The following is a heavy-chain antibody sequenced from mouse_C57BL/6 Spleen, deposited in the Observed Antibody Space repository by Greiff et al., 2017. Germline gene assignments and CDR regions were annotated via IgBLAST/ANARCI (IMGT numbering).Heavy chain of an antibody. CDR2: LNPNNGGT. J-gene: IGHJ3*01. D-gene: IGHD1-1*01. CDR3: ARSTYGSFAY. CDR1: GYTFTDYN. Sequence: VQLKASGPELVKPGASVKMSCKASGYTFTDYNMHWVKQSHGQSLAWIGYLNPNNGGTSYNQKFKGKATLTVNKSSSTAYMELRSLTSEDSAVYYCARSTYGSFAYWGQGTLVTVSA. V-gene: IGHV1-22*01.